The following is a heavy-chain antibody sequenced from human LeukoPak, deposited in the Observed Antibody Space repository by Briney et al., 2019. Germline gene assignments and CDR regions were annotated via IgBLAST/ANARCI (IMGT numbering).Heavy chain of an antibody. CDR1: AFTFSSHA. D-gene: IGHD4-11*01. Sequence: PGGSLILSCAASAFTFSSHAMSWVRQAPGKGLEWVSAISGSGGNTYYADSVKGRFTISRDNSKNTLYLQMNSLRAEDTAAYYCAKDVGYSYYFDYWGQGTLVTVSS. CDR2: ISGSGGNT. J-gene: IGHJ4*02. V-gene: IGHV3-23*01. CDR3: AKDVGYSYYFDY.